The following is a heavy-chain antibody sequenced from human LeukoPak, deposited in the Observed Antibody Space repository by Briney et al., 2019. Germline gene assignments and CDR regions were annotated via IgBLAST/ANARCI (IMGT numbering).Heavy chain of an antibody. CDR1: GGSISSGGYY. V-gene: IGHV4-31*03. CDR3: ARVVTTLTEWFDP. D-gene: IGHD1-1*01. CDR2: IYYSGST. Sequence: SETLSLTCTVSGGSISSGGYYWSWIRQHPGKGLEWIGYIYYSGSTYYNPSLKSRVTISVDTSKNQFSLKLSSVTAADTAVYYCARVVTTLTEWFDPWGQGTLVTVSS. J-gene: IGHJ5*02.